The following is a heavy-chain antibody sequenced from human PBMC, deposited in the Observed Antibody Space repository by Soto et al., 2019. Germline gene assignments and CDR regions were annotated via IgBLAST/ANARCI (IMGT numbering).Heavy chain of an antibody. J-gene: IGHJ3*02. Sequence: TGRSLRLSCAASGFTFSSYAMSWVRQAPGKGLEWVSAISGSGGSTYYADSVKGRFTISRDNSKNTLYLQMNSLRAEDTAVYYCARALYYYDSSGYLRSGNGAFDIWGQGTMVTVSS. CDR2: ISGSGGST. CDR1: GFTFSSYA. CDR3: ARALYYYDSSGYLRSGNGAFDI. D-gene: IGHD3-22*01. V-gene: IGHV3-23*01.